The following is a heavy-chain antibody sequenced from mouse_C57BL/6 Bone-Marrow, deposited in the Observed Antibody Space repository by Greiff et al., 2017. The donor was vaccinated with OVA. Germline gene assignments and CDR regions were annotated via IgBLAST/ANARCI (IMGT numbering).Heavy chain of an antibody. CDR3: ARYPSKSNYENWYFDV. CDR1: GFTFTDYY. CDR2: IRNKANGYTT. J-gene: IGHJ1*03. D-gene: IGHD2-5*01. V-gene: IGHV7-3*01. Sequence: EVKLVESGGGLVQPGGSLSLSCAASGFTFTDYYMSWVRQPPGKALEWLGFIRNKANGYTTEYSASVKGRFTISRDNSQSILYLQMNALRAEDSATYYCARYPSKSNYENWYFDVWGTGTTVTVSS.